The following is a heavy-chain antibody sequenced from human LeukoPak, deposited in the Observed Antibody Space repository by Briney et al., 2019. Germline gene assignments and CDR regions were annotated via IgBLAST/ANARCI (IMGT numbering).Heavy chain of an antibody. CDR3: ARVWAVAGYYYYYYMDV. D-gene: IGHD6-19*01. V-gene: IGHV4-34*01. CDR2: INHSGST. Sequence: PSETLSLTCTVSGGSISSYYWSWIRQPPGKGLEWIGEINHSGSTNYNPSLKSRVTISVDTSKNQFSLKLSSVTAADTAVYYCARVWAVAGYYYYYYMDVWGKGTTVTISS. J-gene: IGHJ6*03. CDR1: GGSISSYY.